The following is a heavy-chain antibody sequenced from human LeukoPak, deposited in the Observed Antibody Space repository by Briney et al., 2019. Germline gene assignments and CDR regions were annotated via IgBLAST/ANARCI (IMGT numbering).Heavy chain of an antibody. Sequence: GRSLRLSCAASGFTFSIYGMHWVRKAPGKGLEWVAVVSFDGSDEYYAESVKGRFTISRDNSKNTLYLQMNSLKTEDTALYHCAKDPEYAGSPYLYYGMDVWGQGTTVTVSS. CDR3: AKDPEYAGSPYLYYGMDV. CDR2: VSFDGSDE. J-gene: IGHJ6*02. D-gene: IGHD3-10*01. CDR1: GFTFSIYG. V-gene: IGHV3-30*18.